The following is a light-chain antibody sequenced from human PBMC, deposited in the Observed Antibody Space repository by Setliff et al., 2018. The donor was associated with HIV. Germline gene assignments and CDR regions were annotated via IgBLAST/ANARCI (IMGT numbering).Light chain of an antibody. CDR2: DVT. CDR1: SNDVGDYQS. CDR3: CSYAGSDTWI. Sequence: QSVLAQPASVSGSPGQSITISCTGSSNDVGDYQSVSLYQQHPGEVPELIIYDVTKRPSGVSNRFSASKSGNTASLTISGLQTEDEADYYCCSYAGSDTWIFGGGTKVTVL. V-gene: IGLV2-23*02. J-gene: IGLJ2*01.